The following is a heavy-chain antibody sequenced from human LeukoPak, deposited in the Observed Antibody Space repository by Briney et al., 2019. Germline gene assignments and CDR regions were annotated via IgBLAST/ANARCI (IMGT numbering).Heavy chain of an antibody. CDR3: ARHGRYYDSSGYYYDY. Sequence: SETLSLTCAVYGGSFSGYYWSWIRQPPGKGLEWIGEINHSGSTNYNPSLKSRVTISVDTSKNQFSLKLSSVTAADTAVYYCARHGRYYDSSGYYYDYWGQGTLVTVSS. CDR1: GGSFSGYY. D-gene: IGHD3-22*01. CDR2: INHSGST. J-gene: IGHJ4*02. V-gene: IGHV4-34*01.